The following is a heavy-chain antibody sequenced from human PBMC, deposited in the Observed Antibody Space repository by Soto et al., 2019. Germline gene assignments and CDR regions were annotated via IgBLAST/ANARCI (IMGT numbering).Heavy chain of an antibody. D-gene: IGHD6-13*01. CDR3: ANGNTWYNFKY. Sequence: GGSLRLSCAASGFTFSTHVMTWVRQAPGKGLQWVSSMDGSGQTTYYADSVKGRFTISRDNSKNTLYLQVNSLRVEDTATYYCANGNTWYNFKYWGQGTLVTVSS. J-gene: IGHJ4*02. CDR1: GFTFSTHV. V-gene: IGHV3-23*01. CDR2: MDGSGQTT.